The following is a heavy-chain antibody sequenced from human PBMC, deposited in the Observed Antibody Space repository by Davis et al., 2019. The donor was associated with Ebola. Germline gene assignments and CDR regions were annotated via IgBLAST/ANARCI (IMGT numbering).Heavy chain of an antibody. CDR1: GGSISSTIYY. Sequence: SETLSLTCTVSGGSISSTIYYWGWIRQSPGMRLEWIASIYYSGYAYYSPSLKSRVTISVDTSKDQFSLKLNSVTAADTAVYYCARHGYGGEFWVPFDYWGQGALVTVSS. D-gene: IGHD2-21*01. V-gene: IGHV4-39*01. CDR3: ARHGYGGEFWVPFDY. CDR2: IYYSGYA. J-gene: IGHJ4*02.